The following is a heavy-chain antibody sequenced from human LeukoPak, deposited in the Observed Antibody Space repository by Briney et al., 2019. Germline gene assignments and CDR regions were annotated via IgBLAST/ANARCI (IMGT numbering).Heavy chain of an antibody. J-gene: IGHJ4*02. CDR2: IYSGGST. CDR1: GFTVSSNY. Sequence: PGGSLRLSCAASGFTVSSNYMSWVRQAPGKGLEWVSVIYSGGSTYYADSVKGRLTISRDNSKNTLYPQMNSPRAGDTAVYYCARTSDYWGQGTLVTVSS. CDR3: ARTSDY. V-gene: IGHV3-53*01.